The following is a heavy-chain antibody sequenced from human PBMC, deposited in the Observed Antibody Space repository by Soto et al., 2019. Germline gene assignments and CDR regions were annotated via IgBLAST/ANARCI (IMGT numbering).Heavy chain of an antibody. CDR2: IYYSGST. J-gene: IGHJ5*02. CDR1: GGSISSGDYY. CDR3: AREFRLVPFWFDP. Sequence: TVSGGSISSGDYYWSWIRQPPGKGLEWIGYIYYSGSTYYNPSLKSRVTISVDTSKNQFSLKLSSVTAADTAVYYCAREFRLVPFWFDPWGQGTLVTVSS. D-gene: IGHD6-19*01. V-gene: IGHV4-30-4*01.